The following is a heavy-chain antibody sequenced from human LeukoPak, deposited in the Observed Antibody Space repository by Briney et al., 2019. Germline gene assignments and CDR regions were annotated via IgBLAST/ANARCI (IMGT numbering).Heavy chain of an antibody. CDR3: ARGIPYYYDSSGSYFDY. CDR2: IYYSGST. CDR1: GGSISSGGYY. Sequence: PSETLTLTGTVSGGSISSGGYYWSWIRQHPGKGLEWIGYIYYSGSTYYNPSLKSRVTISVDTSKNQFSLKLSSVTAADTAVYYCARGIPYYYDSSGSYFDYWGQGTLVTVSS. D-gene: IGHD3-22*01. J-gene: IGHJ4*02. V-gene: IGHV4-31*03.